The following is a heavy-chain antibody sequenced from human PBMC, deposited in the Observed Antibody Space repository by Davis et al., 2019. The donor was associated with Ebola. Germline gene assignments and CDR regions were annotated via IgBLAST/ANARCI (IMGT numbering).Heavy chain of an antibody. CDR3: ARRSLGYSSGWGSFDY. D-gene: IGHD6-19*01. V-gene: IGHV5-51*01. Sequence: GESLKISCKGSGYSFTSYWIGWVRQMPGKGLEWMGIIYPGDSDTRYSPSFQGQVTISADKSISTAYLQWSSLKASDTAMYYCARRSLGYSSGWGSFDYWGQGTLFTVSS. CDR2: IYPGDSDT. J-gene: IGHJ4*02. CDR1: GYSFTSYW.